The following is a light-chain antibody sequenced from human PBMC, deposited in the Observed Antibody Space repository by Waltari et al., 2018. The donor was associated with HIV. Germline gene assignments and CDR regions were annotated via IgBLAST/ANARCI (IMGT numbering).Light chain of an antibody. V-gene: IGLV7-46*01. CDR2: DLN. Sequence: QAVVTQEPSLTVSPGGTVTLTCGSSNGAVTSGHQPNWFQQKTGQAPKTLIYDLNNKHSWTPARFSGSLLGGKAALTLSGAQPEDEDKYYCLLSYAGARPVVFGGGTQLTVL. CDR1: NGAVTSGHQ. CDR3: LLSYAGARPVV. J-gene: IGLJ2*01.